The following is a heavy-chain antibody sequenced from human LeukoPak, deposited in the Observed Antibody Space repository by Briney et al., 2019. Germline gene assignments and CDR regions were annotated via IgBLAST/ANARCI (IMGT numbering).Heavy chain of an antibody. D-gene: IGHD4-17*01. CDR2: ISYDGSNK. Sequence: PGGSLRLSCAASGFTFSSYAMHWVRQAPGKGLEWVAVISYDGSNKYYADSVKGRFTISRDNSKNTLYLQMNSLRAEDTAVYYCATKTTTVTTGYFQHWGQGTLVTVSS. CDR3: ATKTTTVTTGYFQH. J-gene: IGHJ1*01. V-gene: IGHV3-30-3*01. CDR1: GFTFSSYA.